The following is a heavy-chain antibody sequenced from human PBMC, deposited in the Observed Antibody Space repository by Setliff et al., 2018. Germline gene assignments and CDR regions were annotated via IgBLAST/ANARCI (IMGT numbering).Heavy chain of an antibody. Sequence: GASVKVSCKASGHTLTGYYMHWVRQAPGQGLEWMGWINPNSGDTKYAQNFQGRVTMTRDTSTSIVYMELRVLRSEDTAVYYCARDVTGSHSGRLDSWGQGTLVTVSS. J-gene: IGHJ4*02. CDR3: ARDVTGSHSGRLDS. V-gene: IGHV1-2*02. CDR2: INPNSGDT. CDR1: GHTLTGYY. D-gene: IGHD1-26*01.